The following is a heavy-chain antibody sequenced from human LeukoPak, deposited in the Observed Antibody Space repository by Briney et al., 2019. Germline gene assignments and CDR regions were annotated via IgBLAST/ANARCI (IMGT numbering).Heavy chain of an antibody. CDR3: AKGYCSSTSCSYFDY. CDR1: GFTFSSYA. V-gene: IGHV3-23*01. J-gene: IGHJ4*02. D-gene: IGHD2-2*01. CDR2: ISGSGGST. Sequence: GGSLRLSCAASGFTFSSYAMSWVRQAPGKGLEWVSAISGSGGSTYYADSVEGRFTFSRDNSKNTLYLQMNSLRAEDTAVYYCAKGYCSSTSCSYFDYWGQGTLVTVSS.